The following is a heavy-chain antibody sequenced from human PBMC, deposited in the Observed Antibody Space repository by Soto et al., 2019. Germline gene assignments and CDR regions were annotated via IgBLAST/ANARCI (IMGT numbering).Heavy chain of an antibody. J-gene: IGHJ4*02. CDR1: GGSISSSSYY. CDR3: ARFRGGNFSFAY. Sequence: QLQLQESGPGLVKPSETLSLTCTVSGGSISSSSYYWGWIRQPPGKGLEWIGSIYYSGSTYYNPYLQSRXXIXVXXSKNQFSLQLSSVTAADTAVYYCARFRGGNFSFAYWGQGTLVTVSS. D-gene: IGHD2-21*02. V-gene: IGHV4-39*01. CDR2: IYYSGST.